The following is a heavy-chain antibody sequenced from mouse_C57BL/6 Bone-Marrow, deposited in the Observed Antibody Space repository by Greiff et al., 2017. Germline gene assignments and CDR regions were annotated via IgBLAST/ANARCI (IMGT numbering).Heavy chain of an antibody. CDR3: ARSGYYGSSPFAY. Sequence: VKLMESGAELVKPGASVKISCKASGYAFSSYWMNWVKQRPGKGLEWIGQIYPGDGDTNYNGKFKGKATLTADKSSSTAYMQLSSLTSEDSAVYFCARSGYYGSSPFAYWGQGTLVTVSA. D-gene: IGHD1-1*01. V-gene: IGHV1-80*01. J-gene: IGHJ3*01. CDR1: GYAFSSYW. CDR2: IYPGDGDT.